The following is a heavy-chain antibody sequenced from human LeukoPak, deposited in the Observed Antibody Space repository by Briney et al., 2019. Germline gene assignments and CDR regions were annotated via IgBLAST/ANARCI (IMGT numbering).Heavy chain of an antibody. V-gene: IGHV1-46*01. D-gene: IGHD2-2*01. Sequence: GASVKVSCKAPGYTFTSYYMHWVRLAPGQGLEWMGIINPSGGSTSYAQNFQGRVTITRDTSTSTVYMELSSLRSEDTAVYYCARGLVVVPAAPSPDYWGQGTLVTVSS. J-gene: IGHJ4*02. CDR3: ARGLVVVPAAPSPDY. CDR1: GYTFTSYY. CDR2: INPSGGST.